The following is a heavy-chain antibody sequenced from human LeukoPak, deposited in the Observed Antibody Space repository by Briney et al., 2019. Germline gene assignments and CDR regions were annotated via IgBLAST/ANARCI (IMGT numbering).Heavy chain of an antibody. V-gene: IGHV1-18*01. Sequence: GASVKVSCKASGYTFISYGISWGRQAPGQGLEWMGWISVYNGNTNYAQKFQGRVTMTADTSTSTAYMELRRLGYDDTAVFFCARDSEPWAASHYFDYWGQGPLVTVSS. CDR3: ARDSEPWAASHYFDY. D-gene: IGHD2-15*01. CDR1: GYTFISYG. J-gene: IGHJ4*02. CDR2: ISVYNGNT.